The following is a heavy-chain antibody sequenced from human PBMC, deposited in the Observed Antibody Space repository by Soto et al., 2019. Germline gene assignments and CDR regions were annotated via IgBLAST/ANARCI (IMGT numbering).Heavy chain of an antibody. V-gene: IGHV3-74*01. CDR3: ARVPHCSSSSCYSYFDN. CDR1: GFTLSSYW. Sequence: EVQLVESGGGLVQPGGSLRLSCAASGFTLSSYWMHWARQAPGKGLVWVSRISSDGSSTNYADSVKGRFTISRDNAKNPLHLQMDSLRGEDTAVYYCARVPHCSSSSCYSYFDNWGQGTLVTVSS. D-gene: IGHD2-2*02. CDR2: ISSDGSST. J-gene: IGHJ4*02.